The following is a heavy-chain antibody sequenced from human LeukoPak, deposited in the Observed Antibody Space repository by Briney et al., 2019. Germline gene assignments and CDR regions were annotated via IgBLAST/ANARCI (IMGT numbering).Heavy chain of an antibody. D-gene: IGHD3-10*01. CDR2: IIPIFGTA. V-gene: IGHV1-69*13. Sequence: SVKVSCKASGGTFSSYAISWVRQAPGQGLEWMGGIIPIFGTADYAQKFQGRVTITADESTSTAYMELSSLRSEDTAVYYCARDQVYYYGSGSLRSHEYYYYMDVWGKGTTVTVSS. CDR1: GGTFSSYA. CDR3: ARDQVYYYGSGSLRSHEYYYYMDV. J-gene: IGHJ6*03.